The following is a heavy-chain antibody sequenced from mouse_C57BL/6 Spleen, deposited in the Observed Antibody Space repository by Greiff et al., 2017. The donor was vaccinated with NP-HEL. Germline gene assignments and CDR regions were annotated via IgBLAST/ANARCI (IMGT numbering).Heavy chain of an antibody. Sequence: EVQLVESGGGLVKPGGSLKLSCAASGFTFSDYGMHWVRQAPEKGLEWVAYISSGSSTIYYADTVKGRFTISRDNAKNTLFLQMTSLRSEDTAMYYCARDGNYGWFAYWGQRTLVTVSA. D-gene: IGHD2-1*01. CDR2: ISSGSSTI. V-gene: IGHV5-17*01. CDR3: ARDGNYGWFAY. CDR1: GFTFSDYG. J-gene: IGHJ3*01.